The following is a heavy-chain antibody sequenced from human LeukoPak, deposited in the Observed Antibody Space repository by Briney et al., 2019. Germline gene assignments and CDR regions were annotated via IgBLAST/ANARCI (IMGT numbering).Heavy chain of an antibody. Sequence: GGSLRLSCAASGFTFSSYAMSWVRQAPGKGLEWVSAISGSGGSTYYADSVKGRFTISRDNSKNTLYLQMNSLRAEDTAVYYCAKDESPIVGASNDAFDIWGQGTMVTVSS. J-gene: IGHJ3*02. CDR2: ISGSGGST. CDR3: AKDESPIVGASNDAFDI. V-gene: IGHV3-23*01. D-gene: IGHD1-26*01. CDR1: GFTFSSYA.